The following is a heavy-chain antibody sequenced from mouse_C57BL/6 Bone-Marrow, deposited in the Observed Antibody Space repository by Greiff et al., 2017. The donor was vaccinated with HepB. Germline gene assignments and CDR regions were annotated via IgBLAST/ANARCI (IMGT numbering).Heavy chain of an antibody. CDR1: GYTFTSYG. J-gene: IGHJ2*01. V-gene: IGHV1-81*01. CDR3: ARPIYYDYGHYCDY. D-gene: IGHD2-4*01. Sequence: VQLQQSGAELARPGASVKLSCKASGYTFTSYGISWVKQRTGQGLEWIGEIYPRSGNTYYNEKLKGKATLTADKSSSTAYMELRSLTSEDSAVYFCARPIYYDYGHYCDYWGQGTTLTVSS. CDR2: IYPRSGNT.